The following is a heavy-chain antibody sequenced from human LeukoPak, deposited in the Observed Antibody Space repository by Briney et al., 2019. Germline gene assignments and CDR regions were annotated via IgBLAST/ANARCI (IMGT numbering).Heavy chain of an antibody. D-gene: IGHD6-19*01. J-gene: IGHJ5*02. CDR1: GFSFSSYA. V-gene: IGHV3-30*04. CDR2: ISYDGSNG. Sequence: GRSLRLSCAASGFSFSSYAMHWVRQAPGKGLEWVAVISYDGSNGYYPDSVKGRFTISRDNSKNTLYLQMNSLRAEDTAVYYCARDSSGSYNWFDPWGRGTLVTVSS. CDR3: ARDSSGSYNWFDP.